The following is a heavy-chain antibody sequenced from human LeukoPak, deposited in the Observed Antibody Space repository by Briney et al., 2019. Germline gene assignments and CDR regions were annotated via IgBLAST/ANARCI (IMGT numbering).Heavy chain of an antibody. V-gene: IGHV3-33*01. CDR1: GFSFRRYG. D-gene: IGHD4-17*01. Sequence: PGGSLRLSCAVSGFSFRRYGMHWVRQAPGKGLEWVAVIWSDGSNGYYADSVKGRFTISRDNSKNTLYLQMNSLRAEDTAVYYCASQGMTTAADYYFDYWGQGTLVTVSS. CDR2: IWSDGSNG. CDR3: ASQGMTTAADYYFDY. J-gene: IGHJ4*02.